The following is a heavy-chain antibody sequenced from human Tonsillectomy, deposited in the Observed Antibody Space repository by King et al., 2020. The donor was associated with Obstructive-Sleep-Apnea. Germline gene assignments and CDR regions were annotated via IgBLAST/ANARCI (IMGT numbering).Heavy chain of an antibody. J-gene: IGHJ4*02. V-gene: IGHV7-4-1*01. D-gene: IGHD1-26*01. CDR1: GYTFISNG. Sequence: VQLVESESELRRPGASVNVSCRASGYTFISNGINWVRQAPGQGLEWMGWINTKTGNPTYAQAFTGRIVFSLDTSVTTAYLQIRSLQAEDTAVYFCAGVQSGTTSFDYWGQGTLVTVSS. CDR2: INTKTGNP. CDR3: AGVQSGTTSFDY.